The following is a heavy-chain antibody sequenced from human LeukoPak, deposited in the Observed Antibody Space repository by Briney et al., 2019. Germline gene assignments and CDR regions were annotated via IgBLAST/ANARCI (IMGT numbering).Heavy chain of an antibody. J-gene: IGHJ4*02. D-gene: IGHD1-26*01. CDR2: IGSSSSYI. CDR1: GFTFSSYS. Sequence: GGSLRLSCAASGFTFSSYSMNWVRQAPGKGLEWVSSIGSSSSYIYDADSVKGRFTISRGNAKNSLYLQMNSLRAEDTAVYYCARDRGSYFDWGQGTLVTVSS. CDR3: ARDRGSYFD. V-gene: IGHV3-21*01.